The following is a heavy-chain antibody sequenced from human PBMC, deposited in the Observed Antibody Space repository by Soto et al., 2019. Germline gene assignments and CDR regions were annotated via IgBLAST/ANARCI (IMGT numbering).Heavy chain of an antibody. CDR3: AREFSNSPEAFDS. J-gene: IGHJ4*02. Sequence: SETLSLTCTVSGGSVNSESYYWSWIRQPPGRGLEWIGYIYYTGSTNYNPSLESRVTISVDTSRNQFSLKLSSVTAADTAVYYCAREFSNSPEAFDSWGQGSLVT. V-gene: IGHV4-61*01. CDR1: GGSVNSESYY. CDR2: IYYTGST. D-gene: IGHD6-6*01.